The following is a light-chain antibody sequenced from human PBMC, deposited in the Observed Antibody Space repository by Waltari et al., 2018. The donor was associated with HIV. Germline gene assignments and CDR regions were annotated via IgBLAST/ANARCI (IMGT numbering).Light chain of an antibody. CDR3: QQYHDWPLT. J-gene: IGKJ3*01. Sequence: IVMTQSPATLSAFPGADVTVFCRAGETISTNLVWYQIKPGQTPRLLIFGASTRATGVPLRFSGTGSGTEFTLTISGLQSDDAGVYHCQQYHDWPLTFGPGTKVEIK. V-gene: IGKV3D-15*01. CDR2: GAS. CDR1: ETISTN.